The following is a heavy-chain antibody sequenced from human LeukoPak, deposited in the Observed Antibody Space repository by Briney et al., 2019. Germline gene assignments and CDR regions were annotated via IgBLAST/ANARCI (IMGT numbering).Heavy chain of an antibody. Sequence: SETLFLTCTVSGGSISSYYWSWIRQPPGKGLEWIGYIYYSGSTNYNPSLKSRVTISVDTSKNQFSLKLSSVTAAVTAVYYCARVYLNYGSAHYGMDVWGKGTTVTVSS. CDR1: GGSISSYY. CDR3: ARVYLNYGSAHYGMDV. J-gene: IGHJ6*04. D-gene: IGHD3-10*01. CDR2: IYYSGST. V-gene: IGHV4-59*01.